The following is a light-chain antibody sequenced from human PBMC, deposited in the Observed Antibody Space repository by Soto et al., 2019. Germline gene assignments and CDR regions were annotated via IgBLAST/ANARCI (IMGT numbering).Light chain of an antibody. J-gene: IGLJ3*02. V-gene: IGLV1-40*01. CDR2: GNS. Sequence: QAVVTQPPSVSGAPGQRVTISCTGSSSNIGAGYDVHWYQQLPGTAPKLLISGNSNRPSGVPDRFSGSKSGTSASLAITGLQAEDEADYYCQSYDSSRSGGVFGGGTKLTVL. CDR1: SSNIGAGYD. CDR3: QSYDSSRSGGV.